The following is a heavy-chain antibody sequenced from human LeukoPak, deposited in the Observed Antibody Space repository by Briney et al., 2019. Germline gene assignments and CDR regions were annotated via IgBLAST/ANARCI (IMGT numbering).Heavy chain of an antibody. V-gene: IGHV3-30*18. Sequence: PGGSLRLSCAASGFSFSDYNMHWVRQAPGKGLEWMAAISYHGINEYYADSVKGRFTISRDNSKSMLHLQMNSLRPEDTAVYYCAKVRWDNSGWYYLDTWGQGTLLTVSS. CDR1: GFSFSDYN. CDR3: AKVRWDNSGWYYLDT. D-gene: IGHD6-19*01. J-gene: IGHJ4*02. CDR2: ISYHGINE.